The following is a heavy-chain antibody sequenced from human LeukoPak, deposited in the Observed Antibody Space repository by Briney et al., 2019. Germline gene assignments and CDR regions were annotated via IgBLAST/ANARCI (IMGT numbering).Heavy chain of an antibody. Sequence: SETLSLTCTVSGGSIRSGSYYWGWIRQPPGKGLEWIGSIYYSGSTYYNPSLKSRVTISVDTSKNQFSLRLSSVTAADTAVYYCARRQTGEPFDIWGQGTMVTVSS. CDR3: ARRQTGEPFDI. J-gene: IGHJ3*02. D-gene: IGHD3-16*01. CDR1: GGSIRSGSYY. V-gene: IGHV4-39*01. CDR2: IYYSGST.